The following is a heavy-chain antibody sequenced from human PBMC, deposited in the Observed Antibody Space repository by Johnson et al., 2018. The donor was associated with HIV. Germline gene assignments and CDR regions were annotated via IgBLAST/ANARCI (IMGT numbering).Heavy chain of an antibody. CDR1: GFTFSSYW. D-gene: IGHD3-22*01. J-gene: IGHJ3*02. CDR3: ARGGITMVVVVISPPDAFDI. V-gene: IGHV3-7*04. Sequence: MLLVESGGGVVQPGRSLRLSCAASGFTFSSYWMSWVRQAPGKGLEWVANIKQDGSEKYYVDSVKGRFTISRDNAKNSLYLQMNSLRAEDTAVYYCARGGITMVVVVISPPDAFDIWGQGTMVTVSS. CDR2: IKQDGSEK.